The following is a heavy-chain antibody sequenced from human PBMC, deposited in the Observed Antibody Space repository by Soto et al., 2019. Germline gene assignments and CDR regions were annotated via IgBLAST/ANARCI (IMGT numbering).Heavy chain of an antibody. D-gene: IGHD3-3*01. CDR2: IWYDGSNK. CDR1: GFTFSSYG. V-gene: IGHV3-33*01. CDR3: ARDLSDFWRGTPADP. J-gene: IGHJ5*02. Sequence: PRGSLRDSCAASGFTFSSYGMHWVRQAPGKGLEWVAVIWYDGSNKYYADSVKGRFTISRDNSKNTLYLQMNSLRAEDTAVYYCARDLSDFWRGTPADPWGQGTLVTV.